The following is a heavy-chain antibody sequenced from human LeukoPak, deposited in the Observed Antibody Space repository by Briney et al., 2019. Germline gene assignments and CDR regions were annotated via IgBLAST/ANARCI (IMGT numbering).Heavy chain of an antibody. J-gene: IGHJ4*02. CDR3: ARLDSSSFPYYFDC. V-gene: IGHV4-39*07. CDR2: IYYSGST. Sequence: SETLSLTCTVSGGSISSSSYYWGWIRQPPGKGLEWIGSIYYSGSTYYNPSLKSRVTISVDTSKNQFSLKLSSVTAADTAVYYCARLDSSSFPYYFDCWGQGTLVTVSS. D-gene: IGHD6-6*01. CDR1: GGSISSSSYY.